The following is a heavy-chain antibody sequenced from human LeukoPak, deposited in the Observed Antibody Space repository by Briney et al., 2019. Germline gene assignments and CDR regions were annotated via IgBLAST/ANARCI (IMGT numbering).Heavy chain of an antibody. J-gene: IGHJ4*02. D-gene: IGHD2-2*01. Sequence: PSETLFLTFTVPGGSITRYYWSWLRQHAAKGLESIWRMYSSGTTRYDPSLKSRLTMSVDTSKNQFSLQLTSVTAADSAVYYCARQPTSHPFDLWGQGTLVTVSS. CDR3: ARQPTSHPFDL. CDR2: MYSSGTT. CDR1: GGSITRYY. V-gene: IGHV4-4*07.